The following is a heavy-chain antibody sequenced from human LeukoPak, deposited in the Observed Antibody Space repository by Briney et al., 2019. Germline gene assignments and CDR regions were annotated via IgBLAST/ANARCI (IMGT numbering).Heavy chain of an antibody. CDR2: IITNLAST. J-gene: IGHJ4*02. CDR1: GSAFSGYT. V-gene: IGHV1-69*13. D-gene: IGHD5-12*01. CDR3: ALAFSGYDRWFPEPPEQ. Sequence: ASVKVSCKASGSAFSGYTITWVRQAPGQGLEWVGGIITNLASTNYAQKFQGRVTISADDSTSTAYMQLRSLTSEDTAFYYCALAFSGYDRWFPEPPEQWGQGTLVTVSS.